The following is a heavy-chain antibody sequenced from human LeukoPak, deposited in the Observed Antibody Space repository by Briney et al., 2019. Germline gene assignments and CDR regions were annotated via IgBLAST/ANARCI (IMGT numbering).Heavy chain of an antibody. V-gene: IGHV1-2*02. J-gene: IGHJ6*02. Sequence: ASVKVSCKASGYTFTGYYMHWVRQAPGQGLEWMGWINPNSGGTNYAQKSQGRVTMTRDTSISTAYMELSRLRSDDTAVYYCARSHPIVVVVAASYYYGMDVWGQGTTVTVSS. CDR2: INPNSGGT. CDR3: ARSHPIVVVVAASYYYGMDV. CDR1: GYTFTGYY. D-gene: IGHD2-15*01.